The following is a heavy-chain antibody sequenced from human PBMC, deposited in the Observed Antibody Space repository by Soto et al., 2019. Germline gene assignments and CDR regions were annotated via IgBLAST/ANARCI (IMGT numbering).Heavy chain of an antibody. J-gene: IGHJ4*02. V-gene: IGHV1-18*01. Sequence: ASVKVSCKAFGGTFRTYAISWVRQAPGQGLEWMGWMNPNSGNTGYAQKLQGRVTMTTDTSTSTAYMELRSLRSDDTAVYYCARNLAGYYYDGSGYFGYWGQGTLVTVSS. CDR2: MNPNSGNT. CDR3: ARNLAGYYYDGSGYFGY. CDR1: GGTFRTYA. D-gene: IGHD3-22*01.